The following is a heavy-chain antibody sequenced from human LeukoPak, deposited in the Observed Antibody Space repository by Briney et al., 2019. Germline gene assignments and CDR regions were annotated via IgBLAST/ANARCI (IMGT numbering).Heavy chain of an antibody. CDR3: ARGRGRTVTTRYYYYGMDV. CDR2: INHSGST. J-gene: IGHJ6*02. D-gene: IGHD4-17*01. Sequence: SETLSLTCAVYGGSFSGYYWSWIRQPPGKGLEWIGEINHSGSTNYNPSLKSRVTISVDTSENQFSLKLSSVTAADTAVYYCARGRGRTVTTRYYYYGMDVWGQGTTVTVSS. V-gene: IGHV4-34*01. CDR1: GGSFSGYY.